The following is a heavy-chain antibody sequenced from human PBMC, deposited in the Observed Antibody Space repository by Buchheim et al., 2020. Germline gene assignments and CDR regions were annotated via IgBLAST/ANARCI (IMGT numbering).Heavy chain of an antibody. CDR2: ISESGGNT. J-gene: IGHJ4*02. Sequence: EVQLLESGGGSLQPGGSLRLSCAASGFTFSRYGMSWVRQAPGKGLEWVSRISESGGNTYYADSVKGRFTISRDNSKNTLYLQMNSLRVKDTAVYYCAKDRDYSRPPYGFDYWGQGTL. CDR3: AKDRDYSRPPYGFDY. CDR1: GFTFSRYG. D-gene: IGHD6-13*01. V-gene: IGHV3-23*01.